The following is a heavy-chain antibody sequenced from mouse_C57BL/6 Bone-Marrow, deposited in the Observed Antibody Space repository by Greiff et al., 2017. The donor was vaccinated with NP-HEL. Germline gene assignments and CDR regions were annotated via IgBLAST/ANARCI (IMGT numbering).Heavy chain of an antibody. V-gene: IGHV5-9*01. CDR1: GFTFSSYT. J-gene: IGHJ2*01. D-gene: IGHD4-1*01. Sequence: EVQVVESGGGLVKPGGSLKLSCAASGFTFSSYTMSWVRQTPEKRLEWVATISGGGGNTYYPDSVKGRFTISRDNAKNTLYLQMSSLRSEDTALYYCARRSTGTGLYYFDYWGQGTTLTVSS. CDR3: ARRSTGTGLYYFDY. CDR2: ISGGGGNT.